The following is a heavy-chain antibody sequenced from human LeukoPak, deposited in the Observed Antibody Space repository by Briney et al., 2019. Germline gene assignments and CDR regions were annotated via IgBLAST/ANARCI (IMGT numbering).Heavy chain of an antibody. J-gene: IGHJ4*02. CDR3: ARNPILGYCSSTSCYVFDY. CDR1: GFTFSSYA. D-gene: IGHD2-2*01. Sequence: GGSLRLSCAASGFTFSSYAMSWVRQAPGKGLEWVSAISGSGGSTYYADSVKGQFTISRDNSKNTLYLQMNSLRAEDTAVYYCARNPILGYCSSTSCYVFDYWGQGTLVTVSS. V-gene: IGHV3-23*01. CDR2: ISGSGGST.